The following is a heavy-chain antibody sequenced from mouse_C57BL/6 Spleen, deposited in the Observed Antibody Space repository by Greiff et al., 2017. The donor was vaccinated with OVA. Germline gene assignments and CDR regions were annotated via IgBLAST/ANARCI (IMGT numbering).Heavy chain of an antibody. CDR2: INPNNGGT. CDR1: GYTFTDYN. CDR3: ARGEGSLDY. J-gene: IGHJ2*01. V-gene: IGHV1-18*01. Sequence: EVKLQESGPELVKPGASVKIPCKASGYTFTDYNMDWVKQSHGKSLEWIGDINPNNGGTIYNQKFKGKATLTVDKSSSTAYMELRSLTSEDAAVYYSARGEGSLDYWGQGTTLTVSS.